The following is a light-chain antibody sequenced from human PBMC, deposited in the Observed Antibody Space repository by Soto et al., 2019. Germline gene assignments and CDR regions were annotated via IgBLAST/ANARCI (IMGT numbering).Light chain of an antibody. V-gene: IGLV1-40*01. Sequence: QSVLTQPPSVSGAPGQRVTISCTVSSSNIGAGYDVHWYQQLPGTAPKLLIYGNSNRPSGVPDRFSGSKSGTSASLSITGIQAEDEADYYCQSYDSSLSGSRVFGTGTKLTVL. CDR1: SSNIGAGYD. CDR2: GNS. J-gene: IGLJ1*01. CDR3: QSYDSSLSGSRV.